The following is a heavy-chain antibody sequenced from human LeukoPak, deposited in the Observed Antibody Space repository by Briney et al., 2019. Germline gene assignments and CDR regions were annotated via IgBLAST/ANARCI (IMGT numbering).Heavy chain of an antibody. V-gene: IGHV3-7*01. CDR3: AMVEVSSSCPID. Sequence: GGSLRLSCAASGFTFSSYWMNWARQAPGKGLEWVASINHNGNVNYYVDSVKGRFTISRDNSKNTLYLQMNSLRAEDTAVYYCAMVEVSSSCPIDWGQGTLVTVSS. D-gene: IGHD6-13*01. CDR1: GFTFSSYW. J-gene: IGHJ4*02. CDR2: INHNGNVN.